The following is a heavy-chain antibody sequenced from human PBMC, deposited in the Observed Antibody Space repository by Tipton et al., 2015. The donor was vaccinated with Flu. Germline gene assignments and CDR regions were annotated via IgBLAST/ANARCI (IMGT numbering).Heavy chain of an antibody. CDR2: ISGSGSTA. Sequence: SLRLSCAASGFSFSTYEINWVRQAPGKGLEWVSYISGSGSTASYADSVKGRFTISRDNAKNSLYLQMNSLRAEDTAVYYGARLIYYYAMDVWGHGATVTVSS. CDR3: ARLIYYYAMDV. CDR1: GFSFSTYE. J-gene: IGHJ6*02. D-gene: IGHD3-10*01. V-gene: IGHV3-48*03.